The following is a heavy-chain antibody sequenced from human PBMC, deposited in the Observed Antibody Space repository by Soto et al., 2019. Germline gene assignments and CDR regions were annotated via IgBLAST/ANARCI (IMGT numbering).Heavy chain of an antibody. Sequence: QVQLVESGGGVVQPGRSLRLSCAASGFTFSSYGMHWVSQAPGKGLEWVAVIWYDGSNKYYADSVKGRLTISRDNSKSTLYLQMNCLRDEDTAVYYCAREMYYYDSSGYAVSGYFDLWGRGTLVTVSS. CDR1: GFTFSSYG. CDR2: IWYDGSNK. V-gene: IGHV3-33*01. D-gene: IGHD3-22*01. CDR3: AREMYYYDSSGYAVSGYFDL. J-gene: IGHJ2*01.